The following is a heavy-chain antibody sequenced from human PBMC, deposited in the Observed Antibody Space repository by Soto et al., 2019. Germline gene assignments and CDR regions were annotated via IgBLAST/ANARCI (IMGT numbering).Heavy chain of an antibody. CDR2: ISYDGSNT. D-gene: IGHD2-15*01. V-gene: IGHV3-30-3*01. CDR3: ARDPAVAAILYSYYGMDV. Sequence: QVQLVESGGGVVQPGRSLRLSCAASGFTFSSYAMHWVRQAPGKGLEWVAVISYDGSNTYYADSVKGRFTISRDNSKNALYLQMNSLRAEDTAVYYCARDPAVAAILYSYYGMDVWGQGTTVTVSS. CDR1: GFTFSSYA. J-gene: IGHJ6*02.